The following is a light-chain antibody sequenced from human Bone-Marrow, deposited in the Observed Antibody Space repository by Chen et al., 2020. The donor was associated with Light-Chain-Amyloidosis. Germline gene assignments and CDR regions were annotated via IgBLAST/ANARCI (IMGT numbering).Light chain of an antibody. CDR1: DLPTKY. V-gene: IGLV3-25*03. Sequence: SYELTQPPSVSVSPGQTARITCSGDDLPTKYAYWYQQKPGQAPVLVIHRGTERPSGISERVSGSSSGTTATLTISGVPAEDEADYHCQSADSSGTYEVIFGGGTKLTVL. CDR2: RGT. CDR3: QSADSSGTYEVI. J-gene: IGLJ2*01.